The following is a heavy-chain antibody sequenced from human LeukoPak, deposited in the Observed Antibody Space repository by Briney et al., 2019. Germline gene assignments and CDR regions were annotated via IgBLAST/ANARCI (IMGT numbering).Heavy chain of an antibody. D-gene: IGHD3-22*01. CDR1: GGSISSGGYS. V-gene: IGHV4-30-2*01. CDR3: ARVSDSSGYYYYFDY. J-gene: IGHJ4*02. Sequence: PSETLSLTCAVSGGSISSGGYSWSWIRQPPGKGLEWIGYIYHSGSTYYNPSLKSQVTISVDRSKNQFSLKLSSVTAADTAVYYCARVSDSSGYYYYFDYWGQGTLVTVSS. CDR2: IYHSGST.